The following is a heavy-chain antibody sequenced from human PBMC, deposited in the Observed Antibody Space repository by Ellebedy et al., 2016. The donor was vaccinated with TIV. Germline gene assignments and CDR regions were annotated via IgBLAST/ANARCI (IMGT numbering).Heavy chain of an antibody. CDR1: EFTLSGHP. J-gene: IGHJ6*02. Sequence: GGSLRLSCVASEFTLSGHPMHWVRHAPGKGLEWVAVIAPDGNSGPYVDSVKGRFTMSRDDSKNTLYLQMNSLRAEDTAVYYCARDDESYCSSTSCSMEDYYYGMDVWGQGTTVTVSS. D-gene: IGHD2-2*01. CDR3: ARDDESYCSSTSCSMEDYYYGMDV. CDR2: IAPDGNSG. V-gene: IGHV3-30-3*01.